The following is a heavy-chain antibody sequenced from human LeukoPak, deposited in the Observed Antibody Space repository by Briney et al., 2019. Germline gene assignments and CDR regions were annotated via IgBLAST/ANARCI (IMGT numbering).Heavy chain of an antibody. D-gene: IGHD3-10*01. CDR3: AKDIGSYYDY. J-gene: IGHJ4*02. CDR1: GFTFSSYA. Sequence: GGSLRLSCAASGFTFSSYAMHWVRQAPGKGLEWVSSITTSSLYIYYTDSVKGRFTISRDNSKNTLYLEMNSLRAEDTAVYYCAKDIGSYYDYWGQGILVTVSS. V-gene: IGHV3-21*01. CDR2: ITTSSLYI.